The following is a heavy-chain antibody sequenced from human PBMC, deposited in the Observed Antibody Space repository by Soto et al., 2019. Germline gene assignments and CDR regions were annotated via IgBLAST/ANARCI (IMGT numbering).Heavy chain of an antibody. CDR1: GFTFSSYA. J-gene: IGHJ6*02. CDR2: ISSNGGST. CDR3: AKGSCSGSSCEKLNPFRVKYYYNGMDV. D-gene: IGHD2-2*01. Sequence: GGSLRLSCSASGFTFSSYAMHWVRQAPGKGPEYVSAISSNGGSTYYADSVKGRFTISRDSSKNTLYLQMISLSAEDTAVYHCAKGSCSGSSCEKLNPFRVKYYYNGMDVWGQGTTVTVSS. V-gene: IGHV3-64*04.